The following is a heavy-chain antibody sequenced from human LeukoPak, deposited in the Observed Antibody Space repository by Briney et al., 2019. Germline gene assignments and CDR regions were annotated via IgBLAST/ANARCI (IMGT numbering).Heavy chain of an antibody. CDR3: ARAGDYGDYFDY. V-gene: IGHV3-21*01. CDR2: ISSSSSYI. J-gene: IGHJ4*02. CDR1: GFTFSSYS. Sequence: KPGGSLRLSYAAPGFTFSSYSMNWVRQAPGKGLEWVSYISSSSSYIYYADSVKGRFTISRDNAKNSLYLQMNSLRAEDTAVYYCARAGDYGDYFDYWGQGTLVTVSS. D-gene: IGHD4-17*01.